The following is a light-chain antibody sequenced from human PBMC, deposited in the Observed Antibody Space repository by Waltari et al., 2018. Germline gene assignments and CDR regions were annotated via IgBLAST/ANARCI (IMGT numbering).Light chain of an antibody. CDR2: YAS. V-gene: IGKV6-21*01. Sequence: DIVLTQSPDFQSVTPKEKVTITCRASQSICSNLHWYQLKPDQSPRLLIRYASQSFSGVPSRFSGSGSGTDFTLTINSLEAEDAATYYCHQSSSSPYTFGQGTKLETK. CDR1: QSICSN. CDR3: HQSSSSPYT. J-gene: IGKJ2*01.